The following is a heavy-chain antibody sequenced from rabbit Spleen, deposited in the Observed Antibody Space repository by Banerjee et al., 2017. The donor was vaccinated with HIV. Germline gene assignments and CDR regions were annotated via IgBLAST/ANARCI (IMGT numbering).Heavy chain of an antibody. V-gene: IGHV1S40*01. CDR1: GFTISSSYW. CDR3: ARDLACVIGWNFGL. CDR2: IYTGSSGST. Sequence: QSLEESGGDLVKPGASLTLTCTASGFTISSSYWMYWVRQAPGKGLEWIANIYTGSSGSTYYASWAKGRFTVSKTSSTTVTLQITSLTAADTATYFCARDLACVIGWNFGLWGQGTLVTVS. D-gene: IGHD1-1*01. J-gene: IGHJ3*01.